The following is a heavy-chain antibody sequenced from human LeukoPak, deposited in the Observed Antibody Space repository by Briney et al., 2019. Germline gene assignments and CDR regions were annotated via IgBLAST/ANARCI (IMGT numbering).Heavy chain of an antibody. J-gene: IGHJ4*02. CDR2: INHDGSST. Sequence: PGGSLRLSCAGSGFTLSSYWMHWVRQAPGKGLVWVSRINHDGSSTSYADSVKGRFAISRDNAKKTLYLQMNSLRAEDTAVYYCARRFGEGAIDYWGQGTLVTVSS. CDR3: ARRFGEGAIDY. V-gene: IGHV3-74*01. D-gene: IGHD3-10*01. CDR1: GFTLSSYW.